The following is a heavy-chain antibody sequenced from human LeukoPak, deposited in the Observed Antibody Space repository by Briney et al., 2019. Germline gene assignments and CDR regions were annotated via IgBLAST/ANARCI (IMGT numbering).Heavy chain of an antibody. Sequence: GWIRQPPGKGLEWIGLIYPGDSETRYSPSFEGQVTMSVDKSISTAYLQWSSLKASDTAIYYCARQRDGDYGYWGQGTLVTVSS. V-gene: IGHV5-51*01. J-gene: IGHJ4*02. CDR3: ARQRDGDYGY. D-gene: IGHD4-17*01. CDR2: IYPGDSET.